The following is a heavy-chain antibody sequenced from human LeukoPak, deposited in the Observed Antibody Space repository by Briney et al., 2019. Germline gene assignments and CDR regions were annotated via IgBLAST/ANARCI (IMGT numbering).Heavy chain of an antibody. V-gene: IGHV3-30*03. D-gene: IGHD4-23*01. CDR3: ARDYGGSSPFDY. Sequence: PGGSLRLSCAASGFTFSSYGMHWVRQAPGKGLEWVAVISFDGTNKFYADSVKGRFTISRDNSKKTVYLQMNSLRAEDTAVYYCARDYGGSSPFDYWGQGTLVTVSS. CDR1: GFTFSSYG. CDR2: ISFDGTNK. J-gene: IGHJ4*02.